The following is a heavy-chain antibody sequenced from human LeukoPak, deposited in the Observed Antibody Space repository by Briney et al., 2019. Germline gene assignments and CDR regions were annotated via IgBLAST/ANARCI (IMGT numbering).Heavy chain of an antibody. D-gene: IGHD5-18*01. Sequence: GGSLRLSCAASGFTFSSYSMNWVRQAPGKGLEWVSYISSSSSTIYYADSVKGRFTISRDNAKNSLYLQMNTLRDEDTAVYYCAREIGYSYGYDYYYGMDVWGQGTTVTVSS. CDR3: AREIGYSYGYDYYYGMDV. CDR1: GFTFSSYS. J-gene: IGHJ6*02. CDR2: ISSSSSTI. V-gene: IGHV3-48*02.